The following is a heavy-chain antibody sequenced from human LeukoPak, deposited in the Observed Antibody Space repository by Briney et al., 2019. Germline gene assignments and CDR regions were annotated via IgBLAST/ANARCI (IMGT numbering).Heavy chain of an antibody. J-gene: IGHJ4*02. V-gene: IGHV3-53*01. CDR2: IYSGGST. CDR1: GFIVSHNY. Sequence: PGGSLRLSCAASGFIVSHNYMSWVRQAPGKGLESVSLIYSGGSTYYADSVKGRFTISRDNSKNTLYLQMNNLRVGDAAVYYCARPHCGGGSCYLDYWGQGTLVTVSS. CDR3: ARPHCGGGSCYLDY. D-gene: IGHD2-15*01.